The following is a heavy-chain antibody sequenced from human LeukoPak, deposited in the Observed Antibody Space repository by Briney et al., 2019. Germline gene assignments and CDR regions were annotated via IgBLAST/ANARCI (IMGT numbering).Heavy chain of an antibody. D-gene: IGHD1-26*01. Sequence: GEPLKISCKGSGYMFTSYWIGWVRQMPGKGLEWMGVIYPGDSHTRYSPSFQGQVTISADKSISTAFLQWSSLKASDTAMYYCARHLSGSYSGYYFDYWGQGTLVTVSS. CDR3: ARHLSGSYSGYYFDY. J-gene: IGHJ4*02. CDR2: IYPGDSHT. CDR1: GYMFTSYW. V-gene: IGHV5-51*01.